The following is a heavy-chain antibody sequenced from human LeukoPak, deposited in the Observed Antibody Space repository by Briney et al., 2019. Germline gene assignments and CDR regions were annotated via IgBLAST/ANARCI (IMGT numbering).Heavy chain of an antibody. CDR3: ARDVRYSSSWYIDY. CDR2: ISGYNGYT. V-gene: IGHV1-18*01. J-gene: IGHJ4*02. D-gene: IGHD6-13*01. CDR1: GYTFTSYG. Sequence: ASVKVSCKTSGYTFTSYGINWVRQAPGQGLEWMGWISGYNGYTNNAQKVQGRVTMTTDTFTGTAYMELWSLRSDDTAVYYCARDVRYSSSWYIDYWGQGTLVTVSS.